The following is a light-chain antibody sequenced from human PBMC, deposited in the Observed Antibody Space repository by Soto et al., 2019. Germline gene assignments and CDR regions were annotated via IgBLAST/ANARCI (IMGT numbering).Light chain of an antibody. Sequence: QSVLTQPASVSGSPGQSITISFTGTSSDVGGYNYVSLYQQHPGKAPKLMIYDVSNRTSRVSNRFSGSKSGNTTSLTNSGLQAEDEADYYCRSYTSISTYVFETGTKVPV. CDR1: SSDVGGYNY. J-gene: IGLJ1*01. CDR3: RSYTSISTYV. CDR2: DVS. V-gene: IGLV2-14*01.